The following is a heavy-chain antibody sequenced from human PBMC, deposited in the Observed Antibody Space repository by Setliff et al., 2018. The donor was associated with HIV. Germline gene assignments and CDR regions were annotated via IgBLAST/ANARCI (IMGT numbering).Heavy chain of an antibody. Sequence: GGSLRLSCAASGFTFRNYAMSWVRQAPGKGLEWVSGIIGTGLNTYNADSVKGRFTISRDNSKNTLYLHMNNLRAEDTAVYYCVRDRGMATKRGFDSWGQGTLVTVSS. CDR3: VRDRGMATKRGFDS. D-gene: IGHD5-12*01. CDR1: GFTFRNYA. CDR2: IIGTGLNT. J-gene: IGHJ4*02. V-gene: IGHV3-23*01.